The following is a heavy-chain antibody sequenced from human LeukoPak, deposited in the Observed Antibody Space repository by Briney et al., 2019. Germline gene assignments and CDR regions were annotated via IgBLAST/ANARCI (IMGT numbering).Heavy chain of an antibody. V-gene: IGHV4-4*07. CDR2: IYTSGSS. D-gene: IGHD6-6*01. J-gene: IGHJ5*02. Sequence: SETLSLTCTVSGGSISSYYWSWIRQPAGKGLEWIGRIYTSGSSNYNPSLKSRVTMSVDTSKNQFSLKLSSMTAADTAVYYCARPRGSIAARFSNWFDPWGQGTLVTVSS. CDR1: GGSISSYY. CDR3: ARPRGSIAARFSNWFDP.